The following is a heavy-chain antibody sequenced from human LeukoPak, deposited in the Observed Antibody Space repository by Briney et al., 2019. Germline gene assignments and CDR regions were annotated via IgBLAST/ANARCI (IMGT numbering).Heavy chain of an antibody. Sequence: ASVKVSCKASGSIFTGYYMHWVRQAPGQGLEWMGWINPNRGGTNYAQKFQGRVTMTRDTSISTAYMELSRLRSEDSDVYYCASALLYGYSNYEIGYWGQGTLVTVSS. CDR2: INPNRGGT. V-gene: IGHV1-2*02. J-gene: IGHJ4*02. D-gene: IGHD4-11*01. CDR1: GSIFTGYY. CDR3: ASALLYGYSNYEIGY.